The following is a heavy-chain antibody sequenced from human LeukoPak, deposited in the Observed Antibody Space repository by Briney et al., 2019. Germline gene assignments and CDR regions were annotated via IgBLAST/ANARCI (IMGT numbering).Heavy chain of an antibody. CDR3: ARGTGGVSYYGMDV. Sequence: ASVKVSCKASGHTFTNYGITWVRQAPGQGLGLIGWISAYNGDTYYAQKLQVRVTMTTDTSTSTAYMELRGLRSDDTAVYYCARGTGGVSYYGMDVWGQGTTVTVSS. V-gene: IGHV1-18*01. CDR1: GHTFTNYG. D-gene: IGHD1-14*01. CDR2: ISAYNGDT. J-gene: IGHJ6*02.